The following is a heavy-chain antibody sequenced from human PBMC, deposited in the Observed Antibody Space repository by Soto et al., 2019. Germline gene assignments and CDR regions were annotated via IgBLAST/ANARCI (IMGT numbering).Heavy chain of an antibody. J-gene: IGHJ6*02. CDR3: ARVSGSYYYGMDV. D-gene: IGHD1-26*01. CDR2: IYYSGST. V-gene: IGHV4-31*03. CDR1: GGSISSGGYY. Sequence: SETLSLTCTVSGGSISSGGYYWTWIRQHPGKGLEWIGYIYYSGSTYYNPSLKSRVTISVDKSKNQFSLKLSSVTAADTAVYYCARVSGSYYYGMDVWGQGITVTVSS.